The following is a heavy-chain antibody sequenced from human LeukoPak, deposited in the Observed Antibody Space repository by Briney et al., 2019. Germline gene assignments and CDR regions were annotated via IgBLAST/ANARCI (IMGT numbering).Heavy chain of an antibody. V-gene: IGHV1-18*01. D-gene: IGHD3-10*01. CDR1: GYTFTSYG. CDR2: ISAYNGNT. J-gene: IGHJ6*02. CDR3: ARDQYRFGELSPYYYGMDV. Sequence: ASVKVSCKASGYTFTSYGISWVRRAPGQGLEWMGWISAYNGNTNYAQKLQGRVTMTTDTSTSTAYMELRSLRSDDTAVYYCARDQYRFGELSPYYYGMDVWGQGTTVTVSS.